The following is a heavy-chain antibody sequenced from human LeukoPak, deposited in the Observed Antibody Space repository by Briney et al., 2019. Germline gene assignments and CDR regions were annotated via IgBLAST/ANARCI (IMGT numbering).Heavy chain of an antibody. J-gene: IGHJ5*02. Sequence: GESLKISCKGSGYNFATYWIGWVRQMPGKGLEWMGIIWPDDSDTKYSPSFQGQVIISADKSINTAYLQWSSLKASDTAMYFCARAGYSAGWYKNKGNWFDPWGQGTLVPVSS. CDR1: GYNFATYW. D-gene: IGHD6-13*01. V-gene: IGHV5-51*01. CDR3: ARAGYSAGWYKNKGNWFDP. CDR2: IWPDDSDT.